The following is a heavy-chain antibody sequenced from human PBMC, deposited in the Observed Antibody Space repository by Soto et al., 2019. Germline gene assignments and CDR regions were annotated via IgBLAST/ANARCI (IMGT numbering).Heavy chain of an antibody. D-gene: IGHD2-2*01. CDR3: ARGKRLRSKIVTAAMGSDY. CDR2: IIPIFGTA. Sequence: GSSVQVSCKTSGGTFSTYAITWVRQAPGQGLEWMGGIIPIFGTANYAQKFQGRVTITAEKTTSTAYMELSSLRSDDTAVYYCARGKRLRSKIVTAAMGSDYWG. J-gene: IGHJ4*01. V-gene: IGHV1-69*06. CDR1: GGTFSTYA.